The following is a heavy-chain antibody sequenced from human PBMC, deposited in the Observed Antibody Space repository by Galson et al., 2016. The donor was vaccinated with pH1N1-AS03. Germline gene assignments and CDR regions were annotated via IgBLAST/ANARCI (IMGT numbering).Heavy chain of an antibody. CDR3: ARGPVSYSNYWFPPPDY. J-gene: IGHJ4*02. D-gene: IGHD6-13*01. CDR2: ISGNGFST. CDR1: GFTFSNYA. V-gene: IGHV3-64*01. Sequence: SLRLSCAASGFTFSNYAMFWVRQAPGKGLEYVSAISGNGFSTYYASSVKDRFTISRDNSKNTLFLQMGSLRPEDMAVYYCARGPVSYSNYWFPPPDYWGQGTLVTVSP.